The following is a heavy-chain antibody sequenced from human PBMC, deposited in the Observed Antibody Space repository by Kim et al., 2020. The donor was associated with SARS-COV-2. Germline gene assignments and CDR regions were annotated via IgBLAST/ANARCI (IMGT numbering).Heavy chain of an antibody. CDR3: ARWLPYTSSSGGMDV. J-gene: IGHJ6*02. Sequence: DSVKGRFTISRDNSKNTLYLQMNSLRVEDTAMYYCARWLPYTSSSGGMDVWGQGTTVTVSS. V-gene: IGHV3-53*01. D-gene: IGHD6-6*01.